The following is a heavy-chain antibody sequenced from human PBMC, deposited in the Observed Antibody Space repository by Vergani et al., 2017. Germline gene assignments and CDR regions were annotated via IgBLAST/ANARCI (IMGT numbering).Heavy chain of an antibody. CDR2: ISGNAIST. CDR3: ACEFTGREY. D-gene: IGHD1-14*01. CDR1: GFTFNIHA. V-gene: IGHV3-23*04. J-gene: IGHJ4*02. Sequence: EVQLVESGGDLVQPGGSLRLSCATSGFTFNIHAMSWVRKAPGMGMEWVSAISGNAISTYYADSVKGRFTISRDNSKSTLYLQMNSLRAEDTAVYYCACEFTGREYGGQGTLVTVSS.